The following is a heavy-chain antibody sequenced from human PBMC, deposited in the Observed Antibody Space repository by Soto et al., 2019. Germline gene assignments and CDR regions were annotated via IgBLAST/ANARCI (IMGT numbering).Heavy chain of an antibody. Sequence: GASVKVSCKASGYTFTSYGISWVRQAPGQGLEWMGWISAYNGNTNYARKLQGRVTMTTDTSTSTAYMELRSLRSDDTAVYYCAREKVGATENDFDYWGQGTLVTVSS. CDR1: GYTFTSYG. V-gene: IGHV1-18*01. CDR3: AREKVGATENDFDY. J-gene: IGHJ4*02. CDR2: ISAYNGNT. D-gene: IGHD1-26*01.